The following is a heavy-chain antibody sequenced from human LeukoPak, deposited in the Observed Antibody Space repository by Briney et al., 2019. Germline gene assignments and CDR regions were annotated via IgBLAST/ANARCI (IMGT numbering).Heavy chain of an antibody. J-gene: IGHJ4*01. CDR1: GFNFRKYW. V-gene: IGHV3-74*01. CDR2: INPDGDYS. D-gene: IGHD3-16*01. Sequence: GGSLRLSCAASGFNFRKYWMQWVRQVPGKGLVWVSEINPDGDYSGHSSSVRGRFTISRDNAKNTLYLQMTSLSAEDTAVYYCARSLGDWGQGTLVSVSS. CDR3: ARSLGD.